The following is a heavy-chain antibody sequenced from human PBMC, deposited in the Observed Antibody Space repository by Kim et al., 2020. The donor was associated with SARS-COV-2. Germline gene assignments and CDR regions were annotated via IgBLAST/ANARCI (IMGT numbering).Heavy chain of an antibody. D-gene: IGHD2-15*01. Sequence: SETLSLTCTVSGGSISSYYWSWIRQPPGKGLEWIGYIYYSGSTNYNPSLKSRVTISVDTSKNQFSLKLSSVTAADTAVYYCARFGVVVVAATKPRTGWFDPWGQGTLVTVSS. J-gene: IGHJ5*02. V-gene: IGHV4-59*08. CDR1: GGSISSYY. CDR3: ARFGVVVVAATKPRTGWFDP. CDR2: IYYSGST.